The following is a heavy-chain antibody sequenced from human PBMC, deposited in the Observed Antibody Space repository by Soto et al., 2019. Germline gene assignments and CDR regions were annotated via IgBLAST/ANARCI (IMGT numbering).Heavy chain of an antibody. Sequence: PSETLSLTCTVSGGSISSSSYYWGWIRQPPGKGLEWIGSIYYSGSTYYNPSLKSRVTISVDTSKNQFSLKLSSVTAADTAVYYCARLNRYYFDSSGYGPIDYWGQGTLVTVS. CDR3: ARLNRYYFDSSGYGPIDY. CDR1: GGSISSSSYY. J-gene: IGHJ4*02. V-gene: IGHV4-39*01. D-gene: IGHD3-22*01. CDR2: IYYSGST.